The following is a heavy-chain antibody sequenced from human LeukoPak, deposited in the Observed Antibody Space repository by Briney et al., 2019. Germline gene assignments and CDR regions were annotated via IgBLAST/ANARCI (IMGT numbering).Heavy chain of an antibody. CDR3: ARDFYCSRTSCYAPSFDY. D-gene: IGHD2-2*01. V-gene: IGHV3-21*01. CDR2: ISTGSSFI. Sequence: GGSLRLSCAASGFTFSSYSMNWVRQAPGKGLEWVSSISTGSSFIYYADSVKGRFTISRDIAKNSLYLQMNSLRAEDTAVYYCARDFYCSRTSCYAPSFDYWGQGTLVTVSS. CDR1: GFTFSSYS. J-gene: IGHJ4*02.